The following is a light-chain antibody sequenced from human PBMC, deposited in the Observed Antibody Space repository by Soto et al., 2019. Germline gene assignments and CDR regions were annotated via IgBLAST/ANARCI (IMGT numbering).Light chain of an antibody. J-gene: IGKJ5*01. CDR3: QQRSKWPPKIT. V-gene: IGKV3-11*01. CDR2: EAS. Sequence: EIVLTQSPATLSLARGERATLSCRASQGVSSYLAWYQQKPVQAPRLLIYEASNRATGIPARFSGSGSGTDFTLTISSLEPEDFAVYYCQQRSKWPPKITFGQGTRLEIK. CDR1: QGVSSY.